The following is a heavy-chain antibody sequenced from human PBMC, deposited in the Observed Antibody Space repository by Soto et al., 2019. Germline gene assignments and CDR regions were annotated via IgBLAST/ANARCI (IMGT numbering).Heavy chain of an antibody. D-gene: IGHD5-18*01. V-gene: IGHV1-69*13. Sequence: SVKVSCKASGGTFSSYAISRVRQAPGQGLEWMGGIIPIFGTANYAQKFQGRGTITADESTSTAYMELSSLRSEDTAVYYCAIDALGPGAVDTAMVTFDYWGQGTLVTAS. CDR2: IIPIFGTA. CDR3: AIDALGPGAVDTAMVTFDY. J-gene: IGHJ4*02. CDR1: GGTFSSYA.